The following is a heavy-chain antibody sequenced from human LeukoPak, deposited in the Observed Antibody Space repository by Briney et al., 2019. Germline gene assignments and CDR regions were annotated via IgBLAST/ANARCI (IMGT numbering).Heavy chain of an antibody. V-gene: IGHV3-30-3*01. D-gene: IGHD3-10*01. Sequence: PGGSLRLSCAASGVTFTTYWMSWVRQAPGKGLEWVAVISYDGSNKYYADSVKGRFTISRDNSKNTLYLQMNSLRAEDTAVYYCARGGQLWFWEGYDAFDIWGQGTMVTVSS. CDR1: GVTFTTYW. CDR2: ISYDGSNK. J-gene: IGHJ3*02. CDR3: ARGGQLWFWEGYDAFDI.